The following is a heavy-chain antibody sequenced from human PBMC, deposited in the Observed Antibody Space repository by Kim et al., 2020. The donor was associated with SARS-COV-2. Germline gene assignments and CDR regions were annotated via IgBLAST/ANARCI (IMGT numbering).Heavy chain of an antibody. CDR1: GGSVSSCSYY. Sequence: SETLSLTCTVSGGSVSSCSYYWSWIRQPPGKGLEWIGYIYYSGSTNYNPSLKSRVSTSVDTSKNQFSLKLSSVTAADTAVYYCARDGTRYNWNDPSLPTYYSSNGMDVWGQGTPVTVSS. D-gene: IGHD1-1*01. V-gene: IGHV4-61*01. CDR3: ARDGTRYNWNDPSLPTYYSSNGMDV. CDR2: IYYSGST. J-gene: IGHJ6*02.